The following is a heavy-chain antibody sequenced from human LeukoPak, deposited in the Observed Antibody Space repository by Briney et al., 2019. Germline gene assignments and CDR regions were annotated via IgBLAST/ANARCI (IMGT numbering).Heavy chain of an antibody. CDR2: INHSGST. V-gene: IGHV4-34*01. CDR1: GGSFSGYY. Sequence: PSETLSLTCAASGGSFSGYYWSWIRQPPGKGLEWIGEINHSGSTNYNPSLKSRITISVDTSKNQFSLKLSSVAAADTAVYYCALKRGRHAFDIWGEGAMVTVSS. D-gene: IGHD3-10*01. CDR3: ALKRGRHAFDI. J-gene: IGHJ3*02.